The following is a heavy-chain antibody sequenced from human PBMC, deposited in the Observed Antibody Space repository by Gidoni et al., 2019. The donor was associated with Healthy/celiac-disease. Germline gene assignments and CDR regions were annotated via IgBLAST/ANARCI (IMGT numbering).Heavy chain of an antibody. Sequence: EVQRVEYGGGLVKPGGCVRLSWAAAGFTPGKGREWVGRIKSKTDGGTTDYAAPVKGRFTISRDDSKNTLYLQMNSLKTEDTAVYYCTTSPYYDFWSGRYYYYYYMDVWGKGTTVTVSS. V-gene: IGHV3-15*01. J-gene: IGHJ6*03. CDR1: GFT. CDR3: TTSPYYDFWSGRYYYYYYMDV. CDR2: IKSKTDGGTT. D-gene: IGHD3-3*01.